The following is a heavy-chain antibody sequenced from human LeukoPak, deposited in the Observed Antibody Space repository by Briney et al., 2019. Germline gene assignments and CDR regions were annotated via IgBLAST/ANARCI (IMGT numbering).Heavy chain of an antibody. V-gene: IGHV3-30-3*01. CDR2: LSYEGTNN. J-gene: IGHJ3*02. CDR3: TREVDGQYGDYPGGDVFDM. D-gene: IGHD4-17*01. CDR1: GFTFSDHA. Sequence: RPGGSLRLSCVGSGFTFSDHAMHWVRQAPGKGLEWVAVLSYEGTNNYYADSVKGRFTISRDNSKSTLYLQVDSLKIEDTAVYYCTREVDGQYGDYPGGDVFDMWGQGTMVIVSS.